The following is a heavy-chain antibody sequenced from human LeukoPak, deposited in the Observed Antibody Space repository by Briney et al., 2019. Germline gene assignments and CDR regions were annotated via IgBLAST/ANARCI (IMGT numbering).Heavy chain of an antibody. CDR2: IYYSGST. Sequence: PSETLSLTCTVSGGSISTYYWNWIRQPPGKGLEWIGYIYYSGSTNYNPSLKSRVTISVDTAKNQFSLKLSSVTAADTAVYYCARHQIYYEDSSFYNWVDPWGQGTLVTVSS. J-gene: IGHJ5*02. CDR3: ARHQIYYEDSSFYNWVDP. CDR1: GGSISTYY. V-gene: IGHV4-59*08. D-gene: IGHD3-22*01.